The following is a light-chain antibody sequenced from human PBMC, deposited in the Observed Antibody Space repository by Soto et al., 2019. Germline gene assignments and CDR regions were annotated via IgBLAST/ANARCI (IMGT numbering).Light chain of an antibody. CDR2: EVS. Sequence: SLLTQPASVSGSPGQSITISCTGTSSDVGGYNYVSWYQQHPGKAPKLMIYEVSNRPSGVSNRFSGSKSGNTASLTISGLQAEDEAEYYCQSFENGLLAYVFGTGTRSPS. CDR3: QSFENGLLAYV. CDR1: SSDVGGYNY. V-gene: IGLV2-14*01. J-gene: IGLJ1*01.